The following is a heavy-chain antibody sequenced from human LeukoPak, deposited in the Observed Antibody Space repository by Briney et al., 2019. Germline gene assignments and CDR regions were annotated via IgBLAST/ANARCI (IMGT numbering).Heavy chain of an antibody. D-gene: IGHD1-26*01. J-gene: IGHJ6*03. V-gene: IGHV4-34*01. CDR1: GGSFSGYY. CDR2: INHSGST. Sequence: SETLSLTCAVYGGSFSGYYWSWIRQPPGKGLEWIGEINHSGSTNYNPSLKSRVTISVDTSKNQFSLKLSSVTAADTAVYYCARDFTDSGSSLVHYYYYYMDVWGKGTTVTVSS. CDR3: ARDFTDSGSSLVHYYYYYMDV.